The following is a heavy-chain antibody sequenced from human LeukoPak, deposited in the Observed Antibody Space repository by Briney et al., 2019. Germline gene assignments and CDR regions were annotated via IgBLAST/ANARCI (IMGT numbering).Heavy chain of an antibody. V-gene: IGHV4-4*02. CDR2: IYHSGMT. CDR3: ARGEQQLVKGVDY. D-gene: IGHD6-13*01. CDR1: GVSISNVNL. J-gene: IGHJ4*02. Sequence: PSGTLSFTCAVSGVSISNVNLWSWVRQPPGKGLEWIGEIYHSGMTNYNPPLKSRVTISVDKSKNQFSLQLSSVTAADTAVYYCARGEQQLVKGVDYWGQGTLVTVSS.